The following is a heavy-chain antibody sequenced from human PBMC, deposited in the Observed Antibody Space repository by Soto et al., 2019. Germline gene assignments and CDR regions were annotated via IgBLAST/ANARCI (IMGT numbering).Heavy chain of an antibody. J-gene: IGHJ5*02. CDR1: GFTFDDYT. V-gene: IGHV3-43*01. Sequence: GGSLRLSCAASGFTFDDYTMHWVRQAPGKGLEWVSLISWDGGSTYYAESVKGRFTISRDNSKNSLYLQMNSLRTEDTALYYCAKDYGSGSYYIGWFDPWGQGTLVTVSS. CDR3: AKDYGSGSYYIGWFDP. D-gene: IGHD3-10*01. CDR2: ISWDGGST.